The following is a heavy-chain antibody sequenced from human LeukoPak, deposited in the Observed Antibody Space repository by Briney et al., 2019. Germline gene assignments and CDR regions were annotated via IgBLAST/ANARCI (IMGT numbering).Heavy chain of an antibody. V-gene: IGHV1-8*02. CDR2: MNPNSGNT. D-gene: IGHD3-22*01. CDR1: GYIFTDYY. J-gene: IGHJ4*02. Sequence: ASVKVSCKASGYIFTDYYMHWVRQAPGQGLEWMGWMNPNSGNTGYAQKFQGRVTMTRNTSISTAYMELSSLRSEDTAVYYCGYYYDSSVVWGQGTLVTVSS. CDR3: GYYYDSSVV.